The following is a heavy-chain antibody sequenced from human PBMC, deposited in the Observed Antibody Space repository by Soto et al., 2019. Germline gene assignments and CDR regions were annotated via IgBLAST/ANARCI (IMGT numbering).Heavy chain of an antibody. CDR2: IYYSGST. V-gene: IGHV4-59*01. D-gene: IGHD1-20*01. Sequence: LSLTCTVSGDSISSYYWSWIRQPPGKGLEWIGYIYYSGSTNYNPSLKSRVTISVDTSKNQFSLKLSSVTAADTAVYYCARELGVLLEPRPPVWFDPWGQGTLVTVSS. CDR3: ARELGVLLEPRPPVWFDP. J-gene: IGHJ5*02. CDR1: GDSISSYY.